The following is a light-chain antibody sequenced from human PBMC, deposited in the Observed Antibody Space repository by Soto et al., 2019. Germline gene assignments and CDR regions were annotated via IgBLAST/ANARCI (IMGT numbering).Light chain of an antibody. CDR2: EVT. Sequence: QSALTQPASVSGSPGQSITIACTGTSSDVGDYKFASWYQQHPGSAPKLMIYEVTNRPPGVSDRFSGSKSGTTASLIISGLQAEDEADYYCTSYTSSSILVFGGGTKVTVL. CDR1: SSDVGDYKF. V-gene: IGLV2-14*01. CDR3: TSYTSSSILV. J-gene: IGLJ2*01.